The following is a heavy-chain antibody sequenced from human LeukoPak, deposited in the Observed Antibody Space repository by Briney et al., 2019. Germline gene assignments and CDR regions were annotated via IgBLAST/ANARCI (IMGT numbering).Heavy chain of an antibody. V-gene: IGHV3-7*03. CDR3: AKDSSGYPVAEYFQH. D-gene: IGHD3-22*01. J-gene: IGHJ1*01. Sequence: GSLRLSCAASGFTFSSYWMSWVRQAPGKGLEWVANIKQDGSEKYYVDSVKGRFTISRDDSKNTLYLQMNSLRAEDTAVYYCAKDSSGYPVAEYFQHWGQGTLVTVSS. CDR1: GFTFSSYW. CDR2: IKQDGSEK.